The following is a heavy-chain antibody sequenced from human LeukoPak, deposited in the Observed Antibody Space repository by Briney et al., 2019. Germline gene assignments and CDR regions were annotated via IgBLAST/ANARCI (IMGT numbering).Heavy chain of an antibody. CDR1: GYTLIDYF. CDR3: ARDFSSTSNWELDY. CDR2: INSNSGGT. V-gene: IGHV1-2*06. J-gene: IGHJ4*02. Sequence: ASVKVSCKASGYTLIDYFIHWVRQAPGQGLEWMGRINSNSGGTEYAQKFQGRVTMTRDTSISTAYMELSRLTSDDTAVYYCARDFSSTSNWELDYWGQGTLVTVSS. D-gene: IGHD7-27*01.